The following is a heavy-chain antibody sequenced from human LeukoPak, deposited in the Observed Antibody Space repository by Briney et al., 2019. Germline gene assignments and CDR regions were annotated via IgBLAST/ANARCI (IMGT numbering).Heavy chain of an antibody. CDR1: GGSISSSY. V-gene: IGHV4-59*12. Sequence: PLETLSLTCPVSGGSISSSYWGWIRQPPGKGLEWIGYIYYSGSTYYNPSLKSRVTISVDTSKNQFSLKLSSVTAADTAVYYCARDDYYGAFDIWGQGTMVTVSS. CDR3: ARDDYYGAFDI. D-gene: IGHD3-10*01. J-gene: IGHJ3*02. CDR2: IYYSGST.